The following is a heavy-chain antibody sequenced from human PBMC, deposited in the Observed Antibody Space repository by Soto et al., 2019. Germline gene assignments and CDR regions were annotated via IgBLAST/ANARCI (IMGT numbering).Heavy chain of an antibody. D-gene: IGHD3-10*01. CDR2: IYYSGST. Sequence: QLQLQESGPGLVKPSETLSLTCTVSGGSISSSSYYWGWIRQPPGKGLEWIGSIYYSGSTYYNPSLKSRVTISVDTSKNQFSLKLSSVTAADTAVYYCARLLYGSGSYGFYYYYYMDVWGKGTTVTVSS. J-gene: IGHJ6*03. CDR1: GGSISSSSYY. V-gene: IGHV4-39*01. CDR3: ARLLYGSGSYGFYYYYYMDV.